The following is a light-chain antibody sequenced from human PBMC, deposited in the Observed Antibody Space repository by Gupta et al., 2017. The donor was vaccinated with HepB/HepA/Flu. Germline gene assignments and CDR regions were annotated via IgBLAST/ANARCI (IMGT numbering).Light chain of an antibody. J-gene: IGKJ1*01. CDR1: QSVLYSSNNKNY. V-gene: IGKV4-1*01. CDR2: WAS. Sequence: EIVMTKYPDSPVLSLAEEATINCKSSQSVLYSSNNKNYLAWYQQKPGQPPKLLIYWASTRESGVPDRFSGSGSGTDFTLTISSLQAEDMAVYYCQQYDSTPLTFGQGTKVEIK. CDR3: QQYDSTPLT.